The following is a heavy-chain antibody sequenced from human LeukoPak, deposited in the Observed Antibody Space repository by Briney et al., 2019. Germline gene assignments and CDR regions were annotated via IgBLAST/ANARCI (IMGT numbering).Heavy chain of an antibody. J-gene: IGHJ4*02. D-gene: IGHD1-26*01. Sequence: GGSLRLSCATSGFTFDDYTMHWVRQAPGKGLEWVSLISWDGGSTYYADSVKGRFTISRDNSKNSLYLQMNSLRTEDTALYYCAKDSWMSGQGYDYWGQGTLVTVSS. V-gene: IGHV3-43*01. CDR1: GFTFDDYT. CDR2: ISWDGGST. CDR3: AKDSWMSGQGYDY.